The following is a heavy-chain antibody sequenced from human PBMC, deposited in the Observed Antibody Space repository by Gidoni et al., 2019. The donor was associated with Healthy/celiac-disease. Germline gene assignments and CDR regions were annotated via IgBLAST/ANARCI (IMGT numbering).Heavy chain of an antibody. CDR2: IRSSSSTI. CDR3: AKAGYSSSWYALGY. Sequence: EVQLVESGGGLVQPGGSLRLSCAASGFTFSSYSMNWVRQAPGKGLEWVSYIRSSSSTIYYADSGKGRFTISRDNAKNSLYLQMNSLRDEDTAVYYCAKAGYSSSWYALGYWGQGTLVTVSS. CDR1: GFTFSSYS. J-gene: IGHJ4*02. V-gene: IGHV3-48*02. D-gene: IGHD6-13*01.